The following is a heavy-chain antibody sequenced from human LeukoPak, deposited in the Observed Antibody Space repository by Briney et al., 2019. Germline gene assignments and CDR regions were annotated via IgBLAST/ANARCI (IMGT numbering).Heavy chain of an antibody. CDR3: ARGVYYGSGSYIGDP. CDR2: IYSCGNI. D-gene: IGHD3-10*01. V-gene: IGHV3-53*01. CDR1: GVAVSSNY. J-gene: IGHJ5*02. Sequence: PGGCLRLSCAPSGVAVSSNYMSWGRRAPGKRVEWVSVIYSCGNIYYTASVKGRFTISRDNPKNTLYLQMNSLRAEDTALYYCARGVYYGSGSYIGDPWGQGTLVTVSS.